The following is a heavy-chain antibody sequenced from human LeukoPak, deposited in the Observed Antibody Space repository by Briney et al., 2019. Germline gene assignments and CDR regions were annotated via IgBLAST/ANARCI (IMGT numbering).Heavy chain of an antibody. D-gene: IGHD3-22*01. V-gene: IGHV3-23*01. CDR2: ISGSGGST. Sequence: PGGSLRLSCAASGFTFSSYAMSWVRQAPGKGLEWVSAISGSGGSTYYADSVKGRFTISRDNSKNTLYLQMNSLRAEDTAVYYCAKDRRYYYDSSLSPYWGQGTLVTVSS. CDR3: AKDRRYYYDSSLSPY. J-gene: IGHJ4*02. CDR1: GFTFSSYA.